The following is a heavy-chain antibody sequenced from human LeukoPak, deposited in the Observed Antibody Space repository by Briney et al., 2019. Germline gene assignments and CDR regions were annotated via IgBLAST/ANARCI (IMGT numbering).Heavy chain of an antibody. CDR2: IYYSGST. CDR1: GGSISSHY. V-gene: IGHV4-59*11. Sequence: SETLSLTCTLSGGSISSHYWSWIRQPPGKGLEWIGYIYYSGSTNYNPSLKSRVTISVDTSKNQLSLKLSSVTAADTAVYYCARGGLIAARFDYWGRGTLVTVSS. D-gene: IGHD6-6*01. J-gene: IGHJ4*02. CDR3: ARGGLIAARFDY.